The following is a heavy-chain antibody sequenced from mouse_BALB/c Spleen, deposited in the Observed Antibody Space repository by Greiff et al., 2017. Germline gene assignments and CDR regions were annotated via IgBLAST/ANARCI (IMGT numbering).Heavy chain of an antibody. CDR2: IWSGGST. D-gene: IGHD2-1*01. CDR1: GFSLTSYG. J-gene: IGHJ3*01. V-gene: IGHV2-4-1*01. CDR3: ARNSLYYGNLFAY. Sequence: VQGVESGPGLVQPSQSLSITCTVSGFSLTSYGVHWVRQSPGKGLEWLGVIWSGGSTDYNAAFISRLSISKDNSKSQVFFKMNSLQADDTAIYYCARNSLYYGNLFAYWGQGTLVTVSA.